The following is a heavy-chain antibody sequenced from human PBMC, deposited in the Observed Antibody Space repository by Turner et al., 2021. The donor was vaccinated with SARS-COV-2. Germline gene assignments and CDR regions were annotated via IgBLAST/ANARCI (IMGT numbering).Heavy chain of an antibody. D-gene: IGHD3-10*01. CDR1: GFTFSNYN. CDR2: ISSSRRTI. V-gene: IGHV3-48*02. J-gene: IGHJ4*02. Sequence: ELQLVESGGGLVQPGGSLRISCAASGFTFSNYNLNWVRQGPGKGLEWVSYISSSRRTIYYVDSVKGRFTISRDNAKNSLYLQMNSLRDEDTAVYYCARDGGWFGELLDYWGQGTLVTVSS. CDR3: ARDGGWFGELLDY.